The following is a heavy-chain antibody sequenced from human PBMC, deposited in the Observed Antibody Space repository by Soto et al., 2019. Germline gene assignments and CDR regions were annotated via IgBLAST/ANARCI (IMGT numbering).Heavy chain of an antibody. V-gene: IGHV4-59*08. J-gene: IGHJ3*02. Sequence: SETLSLTCTVSGGSISSYYWSWIRQPPGKGLEWIGYIYYSGSTNYNPSLKSRVTISVDTSKNQFSLKLSSVTAADTAVYYCAVSGYRIGSGGSCYQPRHAFDIGGQGTMVTVSS. CDR1: GGSISSYY. CDR3: AVSGYRIGSGGSCYQPRHAFDI. CDR2: IYYSGST. D-gene: IGHD2-15*01.